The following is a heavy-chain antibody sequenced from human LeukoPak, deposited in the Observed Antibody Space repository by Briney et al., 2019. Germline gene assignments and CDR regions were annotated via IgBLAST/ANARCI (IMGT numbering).Heavy chain of an antibody. CDR2: IYTSEST. D-gene: IGHD6-13*01. Sequence: SETLSLTCTVSGGSISSGCYYWSWLPPPAGQGRVWVGRIYTSESTNYNPSLNSLVTISQDTSKNLIPLKLSSVTAAVKAVDYCAKESPRTCIAAAGTSHFDYWGQGTLVTVSS. CDR1: GGSISSGCYY. CDR3: AKESPRTCIAAAGTSHFDY. J-gene: IGHJ4*02. V-gene: IGHV4-61*02.